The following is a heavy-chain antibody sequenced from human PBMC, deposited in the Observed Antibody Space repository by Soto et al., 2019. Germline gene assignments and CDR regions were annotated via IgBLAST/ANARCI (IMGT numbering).Heavy chain of an antibody. J-gene: IGHJ5*02. D-gene: IGHD1-1*01. V-gene: IGHV3-11*01. Sequence: QVQLVESGGGLVKPGGSLRLSCAASGFTFSDYYMSWIRQAPGKGLEWVSYISSSGSTIYYADSVKGRFTICRDNAKNSLYLQMNSLRAEDTVVYYCARSVFLVNWNQGVNWFDPWGQGPLVTVSS. CDR3: ARSVFLVNWNQGVNWFDP. CDR2: ISSSGSTI. CDR1: GFTFSDYY.